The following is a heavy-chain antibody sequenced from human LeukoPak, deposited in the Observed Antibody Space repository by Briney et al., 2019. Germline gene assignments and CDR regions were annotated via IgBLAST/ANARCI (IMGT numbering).Heavy chain of an antibody. CDR3: ARQNSGSYSDDAFDI. V-gene: IGHV4-39*01. Sequence: SETLSLTCTVSGGSISSSSYYWGWIRQPPGKGLEWIGSIYYSGSTYYNPSLKSRVTVSVDTSKNQFSLKLSSVTAADTAVYYCARQNSGSYSDDAFDIWGQGTMVTVSP. D-gene: IGHD1-26*01. CDR1: GGSISSSSYY. CDR2: IYYSGST. J-gene: IGHJ3*02.